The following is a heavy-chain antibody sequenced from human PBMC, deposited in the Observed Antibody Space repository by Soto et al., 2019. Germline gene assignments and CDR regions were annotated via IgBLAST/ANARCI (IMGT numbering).Heavy chain of an antibody. J-gene: IGHJ3*02. D-gene: IGHD2-2*02. CDR3: ARDPKKIVPAAIRDDAFDI. CDR1: GGSISSGGYY. Sequence: TLSLTFTVSGGSISSGGYYWSWIRQHPGKGLEWIGYIYYSGSTYYNPSLKSRVTISVDTSKNQFSLKLSSVTAADTAVYYCARDPKKIVPAAIRDDAFDIWGQGTMVTV. V-gene: IGHV4-31*03. CDR2: IYYSGST.